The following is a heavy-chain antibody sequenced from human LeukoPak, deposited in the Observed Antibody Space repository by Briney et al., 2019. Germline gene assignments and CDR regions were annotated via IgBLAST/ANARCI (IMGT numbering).Heavy chain of an antibody. CDR3: ARQKGAYGSATAYYYYYMDV. D-gene: IGHD3-10*01. CDR1: GGSFSGYY. CDR2: INHSGST. J-gene: IGHJ6*03. Sequence: ASETLSLTCAVYGGSFSGYYWSWIRQPPGKGLEWIGEINHSGSTNYNPSLKSRVTISVDTSKNQFSLKLSSVTAADTAVYYCARQKGAYGSATAYYYYYMDVWGKGTTVTISS. V-gene: IGHV4-34*01.